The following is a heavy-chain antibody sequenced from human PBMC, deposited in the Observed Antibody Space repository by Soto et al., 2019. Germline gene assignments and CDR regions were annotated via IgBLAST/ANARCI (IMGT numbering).Heavy chain of an antibody. CDR2: ISGSGGST. Sequence: PXGALRVSCSASGVTFNGYVMSWVRQAPGKGLEWVSAISGSGGSTYYADSVKGRFAISRDNSKNTLFLQMHSLRAEDTAVYYCAKLGGSYPSYFFDYWGQGTLVTVSS. V-gene: IGHV3-23*01. D-gene: IGHD1-26*01. J-gene: IGHJ4*02. CDR3: AKLGGSYPSYFFDY. CDR1: GVTFNGYV.